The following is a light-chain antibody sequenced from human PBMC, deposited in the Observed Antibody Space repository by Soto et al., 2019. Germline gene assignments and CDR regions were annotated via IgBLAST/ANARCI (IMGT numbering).Light chain of an antibody. J-gene: IGKJ4*01. V-gene: IGKV3-15*01. CDR1: ESVGSF. CDR3: QQYDNWPRT. CDR2: GVS. Sequence: EIVLTQSPGTLSLSPGERATLSCRASESVGSFLAWYQHKPGQSPRLLIYGVSTRASGIPARVSGSGSGTEFTLTISSLQSEDFAVYYCQQYDNWPRTFGGGSMV.